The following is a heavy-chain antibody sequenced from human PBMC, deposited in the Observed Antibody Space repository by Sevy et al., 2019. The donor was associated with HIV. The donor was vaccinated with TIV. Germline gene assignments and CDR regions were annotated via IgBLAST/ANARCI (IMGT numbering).Heavy chain of an antibody. CDR1: GFTFSNYG. J-gene: IGHJ5*02. D-gene: IGHD3-3*01. CDR2: IWYDGSYK. CDR3: AKTFAIFGVLMSPDFDP. V-gene: IGHV3-33*06. Sequence: GGSLRLSCAASGFTFSNYGMHWVRQAPGKGLEWVAVIWYDGSYKYYADSVKGRFTISRDNTKSTLYLEMNSLGAEDTAVYYCAKTFAIFGVLMSPDFDPRGQGTLVTVSS.